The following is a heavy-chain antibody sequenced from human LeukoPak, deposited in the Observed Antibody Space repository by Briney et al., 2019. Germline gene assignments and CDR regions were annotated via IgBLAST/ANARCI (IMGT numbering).Heavy chain of an antibody. CDR1: GFTFSSYD. D-gene: IGHD5-12*01. J-gene: IGHJ6*04. Sequence: GGSLRLSCAASGFTFSSYDMRWVRQATGKGLEWVSAIGTAGDPYYPGSVKGRFTISRENAKNSLYLQMNSLRAGDTAVYYCARGLRYGDYYYYGMDVWGKGTTVTVSS. CDR3: ARGLRYGDYYYYGMDV. CDR2: IGTAGDP. V-gene: IGHV3-13*05.